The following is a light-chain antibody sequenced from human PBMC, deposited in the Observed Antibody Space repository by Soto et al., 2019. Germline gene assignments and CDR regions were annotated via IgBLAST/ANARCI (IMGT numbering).Light chain of an antibody. CDR2: AAS. Sequence: DIQMTQSPSSVSASGGDRVTITCRASQAISSWLAWYQQKPGKAPKLLIYAASTLHSGVPSRFSGSGSGTAFTLTISSLQPEDFATYYCQQANSFPYTFGQGTKLEIK. J-gene: IGKJ2*01. CDR3: QQANSFPYT. V-gene: IGKV1-12*01. CDR1: QAISSW.